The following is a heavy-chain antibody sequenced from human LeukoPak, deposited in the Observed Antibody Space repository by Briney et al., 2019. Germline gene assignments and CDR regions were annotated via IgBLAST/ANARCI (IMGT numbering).Heavy chain of an antibody. CDR3: ARDPYSGAYGNTYYYYMDV. CDR2: IKQDGSEK. D-gene: IGHD1-26*01. V-gene: IGHV3-7*01. J-gene: IGHJ6*03. Sequence: GGSLRLSCAASGFTFSSYWMTWVRQAPGKGLEWVANIKQDGSEKYYVDSVKGRFTISRDNARNSLYLQMNSLTAEDTAVYYCARDPYSGAYGNTYYYYMDVWGKGTTVTISS. CDR1: GFTFSSYW.